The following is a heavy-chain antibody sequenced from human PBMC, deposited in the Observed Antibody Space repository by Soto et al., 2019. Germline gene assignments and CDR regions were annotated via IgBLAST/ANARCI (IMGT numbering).Heavy chain of an antibody. CDR2: TYYRSRWYN. J-gene: IGHJ6*03. CDR1: GDSVSSNSAA. Sequence: SQTRSLTCAISGDSVSSNSAAWNWFRLSPSRGLEWLARTYYRSRWYNDYAVSVRSRITVNPDTSKNQFSLQLTSVTPEDTAVYYCAGTTSHQWYYMDVWGKGTTVTVSS. V-gene: IGHV6-1*01. CDR3: AGTTSHQWYYMDV. D-gene: IGHD1-7*01.